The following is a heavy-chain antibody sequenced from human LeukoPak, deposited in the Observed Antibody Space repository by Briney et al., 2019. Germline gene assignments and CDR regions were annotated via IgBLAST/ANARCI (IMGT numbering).Heavy chain of an antibody. J-gene: IGHJ4*02. Sequence: PGGSLRLSCVVSGLTFSEAWMTWVRQAPGKGLEWVSVIYSGGSTYYADSVKGRFTISRDNSKNTLYLQMNSLRAEDTAVYYCARAFARRGSGSNYYFDYWGQGTLVTVSS. D-gene: IGHD3-10*01. V-gene: IGHV3-53*01. CDR2: IYSGGST. CDR1: GLTFSEAW. CDR3: ARAFARRGSGSNYYFDY.